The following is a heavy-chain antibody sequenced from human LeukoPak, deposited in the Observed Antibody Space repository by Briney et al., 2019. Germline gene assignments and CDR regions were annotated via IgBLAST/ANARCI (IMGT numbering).Heavy chain of an antibody. CDR1: GGSFSGYY. CDR3: ARRVVVPAAIGWFDP. J-gene: IGHJ5*02. V-gene: IGHV4-34*01. Sequence: SETLSLTCAVYGGSFSGYYWSWIRQPPGKGLEWIGEINHSGSTNYNPSLKSRVTISVDTSKNQFFLKLSFVTAADTAVYYCARRVVVPAAIGWFDPWGQGTLVTVSS. CDR2: INHSGST. D-gene: IGHD2-2*02.